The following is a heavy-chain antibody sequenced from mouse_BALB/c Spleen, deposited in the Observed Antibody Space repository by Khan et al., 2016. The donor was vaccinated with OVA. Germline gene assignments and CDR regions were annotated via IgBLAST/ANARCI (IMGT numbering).Heavy chain of an antibody. J-gene: IGHJ2*01. CDR3: ARIKNIVATYFDY. CDR2: TNPTNGRT. CDR1: GYTFTSYW. V-gene: IGHV1S81*02. D-gene: IGHD1-1*01. Sequence: QVQLKQSGAELVKAGASVKMSCKASGYTFTSYWMHWVKQRLGQGLEWFAETNPTNGRTYYNEKFKSKATLTVDKSSSTAYMILSGPTFEDSAVYYCARIKNIVATYFDYWGQGTTLTVSS.